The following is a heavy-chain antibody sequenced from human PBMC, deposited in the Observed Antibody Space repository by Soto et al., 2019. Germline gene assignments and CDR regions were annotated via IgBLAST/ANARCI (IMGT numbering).Heavy chain of an antibody. CDR3: SRARDYGGNSAY. V-gene: IGHV4-4*02. D-gene: IGHD4-17*01. Sequence: QVQLQESGPGLVKPSGTLSLTCAVSGGSISSSNWWSWVRQPPGKGLEWIGEIYHSGSTNYNPFLKSRVTISVDTSTHQCSVRLGSVTAADTAVYYCSRARDYGGNSAYWGQGTLGTVSA. CDR1: GGSISSSNW. J-gene: IGHJ1*01. CDR2: IYHSGST.